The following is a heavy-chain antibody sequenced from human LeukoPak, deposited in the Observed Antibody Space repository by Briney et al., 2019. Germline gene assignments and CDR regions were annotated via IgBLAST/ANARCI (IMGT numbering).Heavy chain of an antibody. CDR1: GGSISSYY. V-gene: IGHV4-59*01. CDR2: IYYSGST. CDR3: ARGSSGLEGGDY. D-gene: IGHD6-19*01. Sequence: SETLSLTCTVSGGSISSYYWSWIRQPPGKGLEWIGYIYYSGSTNYNPSLKSRVTISVDTSKNQFSLKLSSVTAADPAVYYCARGSSGLEGGDYWGQGTLVTVSP. J-gene: IGHJ4*02.